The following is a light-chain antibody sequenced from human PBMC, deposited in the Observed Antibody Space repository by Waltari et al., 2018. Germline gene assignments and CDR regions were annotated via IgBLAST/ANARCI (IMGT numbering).Light chain of an antibody. CDR1: QSLLHSDGRTR. CDR2: EVY. Sequence: IVMTQSQLSLSVTPGQPASMSCTSSQSLLHSDGRTRLFWYLQKSGRSPRLLISEVYDRFSGVSDRFSGSGSGTDFTLNISRVEPEDVGIYFCMQNIQLPTFGQGTKVQI. J-gene: IGKJ1*01. CDR3: MQNIQLPT. V-gene: IGKV2D-29*02.